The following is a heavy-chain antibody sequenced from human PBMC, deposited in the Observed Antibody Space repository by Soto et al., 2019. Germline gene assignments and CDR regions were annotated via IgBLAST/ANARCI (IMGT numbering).Heavy chain of an antibody. CDR1: GFTFSSYA. V-gene: IGHV3-23*01. CDR3: AKFHDYGDYYYYYYYYMDV. D-gene: IGHD4-17*01. CDR2: ISGSGGST. J-gene: IGHJ6*03. Sequence: GGSLRLSCAASGFTFSSYAMSWVRQAPGKGLEWVSAISGSGGSTYYADSVKGRFTISRDNSKNTLYLQMNSLRAEDTAVYYCAKFHDYGDYYYYYYYYMDVWGKGTTVTVSS.